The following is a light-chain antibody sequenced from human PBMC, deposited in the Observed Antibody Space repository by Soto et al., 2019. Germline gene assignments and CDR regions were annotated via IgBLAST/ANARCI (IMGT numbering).Light chain of an antibody. J-gene: IGKJ2*01. CDR3: QPYGGSPRT. CDR2: GAS. Sequence: EIGLTQSPGTLSLSLGERATLSCRASQSVSSKLAWYQQKPGQAPRVLIYGASSRATGIPDRFGGSGSGTDFTLTISRLEPEDFAVYYCQPYGGSPRTFGQGTKLEI. V-gene: IGKV3-20*01. CDR1: QSVSSK.